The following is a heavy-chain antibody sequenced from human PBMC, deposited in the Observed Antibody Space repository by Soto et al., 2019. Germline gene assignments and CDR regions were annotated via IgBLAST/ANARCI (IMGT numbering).Heavy chain of an antibody. Sequence: QVQLVQSGGEVRKPGASVKVSCKASGDTITNYGISWVRQAPGQGLEWMGWISFYNGNTKYAQNLQGRVTLTTDTSTSTAYMELRSLRSDDKAVYYCASANSIAVAGKESWGQGTLVTVSS. CDR1: GDTITNYG. D-gene: IGHD6-19*01. CDR2: ISFYNGNT. J-gene: IGHJ4*02. CDR3: ASANSIAVAGKES. V-gene: IGHV1-18*01.